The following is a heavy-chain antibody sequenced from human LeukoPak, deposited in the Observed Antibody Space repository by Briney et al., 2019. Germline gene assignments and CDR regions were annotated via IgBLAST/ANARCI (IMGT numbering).Heavy chain of an antibody. J-gene: IGHJ3*02. V-gene: IGHV3-23*01. CDR3: AKDRLRWMPGAFDI. CDR2: ISDNGGST. CDR1: GFPFGSFA. D-gene: IGHD4-23*01. Sequence: PGGSLRLSCAVSGFPFGSFAMTWVRQAPGKGLEWVSSISDNGGSTYYADSVKGRFTISRDNSKNTLYLQMTSLRAEDTAVYYCAKDRLRWMPGAFDIWGQGTMVTVSS.